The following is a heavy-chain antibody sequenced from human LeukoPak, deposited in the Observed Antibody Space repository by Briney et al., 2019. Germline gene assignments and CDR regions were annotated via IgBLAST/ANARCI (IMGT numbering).Heavy chain of an antibody. CDR1: GGTFSSYA. CDR2: IIPILGIA. D-gene: IGHD4-17*01. J-gene: IGHJ4*02. Sequence: ASVKVSGKASGGTFSSYAISWVRQAPGQGLEWMGRIIPILGIANYAQKFQGRVTITADKSTSTAYMELSSLRSEDTAVYYCARVLGYGDYALGYWGQGTLVTVSS. CDR3: ARVLGYGDYALGY. V-gene: IGHV1-69*04.